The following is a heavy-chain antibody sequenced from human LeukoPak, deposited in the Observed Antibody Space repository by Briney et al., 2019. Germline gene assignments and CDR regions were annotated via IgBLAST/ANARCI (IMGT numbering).Heavy chain of an antibody. V-gene: IGHV1-18*01. CDR3: ARVGYAGNFFDY. CDR2: ISAYSGNT. CDR1: SYIFTSYS. Sequence: ASVKVSCKASSYIFTSYSITWVRQAPGQGLEWMGWISAYSGNTNYAQKLQGRVTMTTDKSTNTAYMELRSLRSDDTAVYFCARVGYAGNFFDYWGQGTLVTVSS. D-gene: IGHD4-23*01. J-gene: IGHJ4*02.